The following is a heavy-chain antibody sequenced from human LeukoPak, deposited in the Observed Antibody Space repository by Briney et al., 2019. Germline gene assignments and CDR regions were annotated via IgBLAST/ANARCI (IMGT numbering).Heavy chain of an antibody. CDR2: ISGSGGST. J-gene: IGHJ4*02. CDR1: GFTFSSYA. D-gene: IGHD6-13*01. CDR3: AKASRQQLASLLDY. V-gene: IGHV3-23*01. Sequence: GGSLRLSCAASGFTFSSYAMSWVRQAPGKGLEWVSAISGSGGSTYYADSVKGRFTISRDNSKNTLYLQMNSLRAEDTAVYYCAKASRQQLASLLDYWGQGTLVTVSS.